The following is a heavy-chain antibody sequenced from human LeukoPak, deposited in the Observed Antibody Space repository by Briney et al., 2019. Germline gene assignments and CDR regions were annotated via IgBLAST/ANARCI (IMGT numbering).Heavy chain of an antibody. J-gene: IGHJ3*02. D-gene: IGHD3-10*01. Sequence: GGSLRLSCAASGFTFSSYSMNWVRQAPGTGLEWVSSISSSSSYIYYADSVKGRFTISRDNAKNSLYLQMNSLRAEDTAVYYCARVGALWFGVLKRAFDIWGQGTMVTVSS. CDR1: GFTFSSYS. V-gene: IGHV3-21*01. CDR2: ISSSSSYI. CDR3: ARVGALWFGVLKRAFDI.